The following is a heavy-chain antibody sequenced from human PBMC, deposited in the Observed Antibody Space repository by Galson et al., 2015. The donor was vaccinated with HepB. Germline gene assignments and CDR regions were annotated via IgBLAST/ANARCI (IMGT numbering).Heavy chain of an antibody. Sequence: SLRLSCAVSGFSFSSYAMHWVRQAPGQGLEYVSAISSNGGGIYYADSVKGRFTISRDNSKNTLYLQMSSLRAEDTAVYYCVKNGMVYYGMDVWGQGTTVTVSS. CDR3: VKNGMVYYGMDV. D-gene: IGHD2-8*01. CDR1: GFSFSSYA. J-gene: IGHJ6*02. V-gene: IGHV3-64D*06. CDR2: ISSNGGGI.